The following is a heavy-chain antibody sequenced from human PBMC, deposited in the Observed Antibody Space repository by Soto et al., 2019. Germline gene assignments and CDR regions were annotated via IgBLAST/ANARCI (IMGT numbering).Heavy chain of an antibody. CDR2: ISAYNGNT. D-gene: IGHD2-2*01. Sequence: ASVKVSCKASGYTFTIYGISWVRQAPGQGLEWMGWISAYNGNTNYAQKLQGRVTMTTDTSTSTAYMELRSLGSDDTAVYYCARGDPTYCSSTSCYEGPAFDIWGQGTMVTVSS. CDR3: ARGDPTYCSSTSCYEGPAFDI. J-gene: IGHJ3*02. CDR1: GYTFTIYG. V-gene: IGHV1-18*01.